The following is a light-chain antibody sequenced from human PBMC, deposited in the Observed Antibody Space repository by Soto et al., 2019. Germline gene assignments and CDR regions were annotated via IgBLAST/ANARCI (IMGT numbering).Light chain of an antibody. CDR1: KLGDKY. V-gene: IGLV3-1*01. Sequence: SYELTQPPSVSVSPGQTASITCSGDKLGDKYACWYQQKPGQSPVLVIYQDSKRPSGIPERFSGSNSGNTATLTISGTQAMDEADYYCQAWDSSTNPKVVFGGGTKLTVL. J-gene: IGLJ2*01. CDR3: QAWDSSTNPKVV. CDR2: QDS.